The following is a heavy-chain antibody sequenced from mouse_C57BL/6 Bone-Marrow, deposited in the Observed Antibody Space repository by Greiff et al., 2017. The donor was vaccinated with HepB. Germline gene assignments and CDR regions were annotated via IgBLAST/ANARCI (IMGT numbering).Heavy chain of an antibody. D-gene: IGHD1-1*01. CDR3: ARRPITTLVPIDY. V-gene: IGHV5-17*01. CDR1: GFTFSDYG. J-gene: IGHJ2*01. CDR2: ISSGSSTI. Sequence: EVKLQESGGGLVKPGGSLKLSCAASGFTFSDYGMHWVRQAPEKGLEWVAYISSGSSTIYYADTVKGRFTISRDNAKNTLFLQMTSLRSEDTAMYYCARRPITTLVPIDYWGQGTTLTVSS.